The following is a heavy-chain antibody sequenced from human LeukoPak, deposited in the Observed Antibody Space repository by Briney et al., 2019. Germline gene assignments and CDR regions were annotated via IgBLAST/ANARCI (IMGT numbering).Heavy chain of an antibody. CDR3: AKHRITVTTLAGFDY. CDR2: ISGSGGST. V-gene: IGHV3-23*01. D-gene: IGHD4-17*01. Sequence: GGSLRLSCAASGFIVSSNYLSWVRQAPGKGLEWVSAISGSGGSTYYADSVKGRFTISRDNSKNTLYLQMNSLRAEDTAVYYCAKHRITVTTLAGFDYWGQGTLVTVSS. J-gene: IGHJ4*02. CDR1: GFIVSSNY.